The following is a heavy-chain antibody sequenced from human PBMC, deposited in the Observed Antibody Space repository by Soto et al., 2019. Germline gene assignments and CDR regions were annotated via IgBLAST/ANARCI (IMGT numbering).Heavy chain of an antibody. CDR3: ARDPISRSITIFGVVAGYGMDV. CDR1: GDSISSGGYY. CDR2: IYYSGST. V-gene: IGHV4-31*03. D-gene: IGHD3-3*01. J-gene: IGHJ6*02. Sequence: SETLSLTCTVSGDSISSGGYYWSWIRQHPGKGLEWIGYIYYSGSTYYNPSLKSRVTISVDTSKNQFSLKLSSVTAADTAVYYCARDPISRSITIFGVVAGYGMDVWGQGTTVTVSS.